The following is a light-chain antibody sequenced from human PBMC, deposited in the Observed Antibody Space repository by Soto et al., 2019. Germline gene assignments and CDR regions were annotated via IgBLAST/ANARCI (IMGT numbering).Light chain of an antibody. CDR3: SSYTTTGTLV. V-gene: IGLV2-14*01. CDR2: EVS. Sequence: QSDLTQPASVSGSPGQSITISCTGTSSDVGGYNYVSWYQHHPGKAPKLMIYEVSNRPSGVSNRFSGSKSGNTASLTISGLQAEDEADYYCSSYTTTGTLVFGTGTKVTVL. CDR1: SSDVGGYNY. J-gene: IGLJ1*01.